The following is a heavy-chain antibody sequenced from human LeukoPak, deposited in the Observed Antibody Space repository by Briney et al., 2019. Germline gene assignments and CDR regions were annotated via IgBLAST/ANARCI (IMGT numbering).Heavy chain of an antibody. CDR3: ARDPVSGPRYWYFDL. CDR1: GGTFSSYA. CDR2: IIPIFGTA. V-gene: IGHV1-69*13. Sequence: SVKVSCKASGGTFSSYAISWERQAPGQGLERMGGIIPIFGTANYAQKFQGRVTITADESTSTAYMELSSLRSEDTAVYYCARDPVSGPRYWYFDLWGRGTLVTVSS. D-gene: IGHD2-15*01. J-gene: IGHJ2*01.